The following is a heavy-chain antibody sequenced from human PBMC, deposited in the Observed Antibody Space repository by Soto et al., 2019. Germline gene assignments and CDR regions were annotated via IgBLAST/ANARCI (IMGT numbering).Heavy chain of an antibody. CDR1: GFTHSRYW. Sequence: EVPLVESGGGLVQPGGSLTLSCAASGFTHSRYWMNWVRQAPGTGLEWVATIKPDGTEKSYVDSVKDRFTISRDNAKNSLYLQINSLRAEDTAVYSCAKEGLRDFDFWGQGALVTVSS. J-gene: IGHJ4*02. CDR2: IKPDGTEK. D-gene: IGHD4-17*01. V-gene: IGHV3-7*05. CDR3: AKEGLRDFDF.